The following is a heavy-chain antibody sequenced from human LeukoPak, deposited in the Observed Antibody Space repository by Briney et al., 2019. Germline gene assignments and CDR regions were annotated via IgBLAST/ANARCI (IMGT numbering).Heavy chain of an antibody. J-gene: IGHJ5*02. D-gene: IGHD3-10*01. CDR3: ARESITLNWFDP. V-gene: IGHV4-30-2*01. CDR2: IYHSGST. Sequence: SETLSLTCAVSGGSISSGGYSWSGIRQPPGKGLEWIGYIYHSGSTYYNPSLKSRVTISVDRSKNQFSLKRSSVTAADTAVYYCARESITLNWFDPWGQGTLVTVSS. CDR1: GGSISSGGYS.